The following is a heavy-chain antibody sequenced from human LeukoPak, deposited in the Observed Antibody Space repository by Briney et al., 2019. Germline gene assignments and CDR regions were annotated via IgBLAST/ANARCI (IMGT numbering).Heavy chain of an antibody. CDR1: GFSFTDYP. CDR3: AAGIRYAFDY. J-gene: IGHJ4*02. D-gene: IGHD3-9*01. Sequence: VWSLRLSCATSGFSFTDYPMNWVRQAPGKGLEWISNIRTTAEGAKYAYYADSVKGRVTISRDDGKNTLYLHMNSLRDDDTAVYYSAAGIRYAFDYWGQGILVTVSS. V-gene: IGHV3-48*02. CDR2: IRTTAEGAKYA.